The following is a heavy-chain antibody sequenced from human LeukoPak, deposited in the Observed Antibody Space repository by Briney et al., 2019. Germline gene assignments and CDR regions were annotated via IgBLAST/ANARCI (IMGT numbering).Heavy chain of an antibody. CDR2: ISGSGGST. CDR1: GFTFSSYE. V-gene: IGHV3-23*01. D-gene: IGHD6-19*01. CDR3: AKDTPVSGTSRKFDY. Sequence: PGGSLRLSCAASGFTFSSYEMNWVRQAPGKGLEWVSAISGSGGSTYYAESVKGRFTISRDNSKNALSLQMNSLRAEDTAVYYCAKDTPVSGTSRKFDYWGQGTLVTVSS. J-gene: IGHJ4*02.